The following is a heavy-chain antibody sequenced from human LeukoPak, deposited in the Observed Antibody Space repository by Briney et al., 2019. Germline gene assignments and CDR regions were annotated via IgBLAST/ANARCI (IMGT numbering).Heavy chain of an antibody. CDR3: ARDRVYYYYGMDV. V-gene: IGHV3-7*01. CDR2: IKQDGSEK. CDR1: GFTFSSYW. Sequence: GGSLRLPCAASGFTFSSYWMSWVRQAPGKGLEWVANIKQDGSEKYYVDSVKGRFTISRDNAKNSLYLQMNSLRAEDTAVYYCARDRVYYYYGMDVWGQGTTVTVSS. J-gene: IGHJ6*02. D-gene: IGHD3-10*01.